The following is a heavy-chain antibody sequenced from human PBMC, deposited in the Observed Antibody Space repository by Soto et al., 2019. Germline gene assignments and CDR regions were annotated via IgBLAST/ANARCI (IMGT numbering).Heavy chain of an antibody. Sequence: SETLSLTCAVSGGSISSGGCSWSWIRQPPGKGLECIGYIYHTGSTYYNPSLKSRVTISVDRSKNQFSLRLSSVTAADTAIYYCARATFVRKGYYDASDYYCYDYRGQGTLGTVSS. V-gene: IGHV4-30-2*01. J-gene: IGHJ4*02. D-gene: IGHD3-22*01. CDR3: ARATFVRKGYYDASDYYCYDY. CDR2: IYHTGST. CDR1: GGSISSGGCS.